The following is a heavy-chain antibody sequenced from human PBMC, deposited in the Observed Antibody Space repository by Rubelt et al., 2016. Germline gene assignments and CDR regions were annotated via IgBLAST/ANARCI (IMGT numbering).Heavy chain of an antibody. J-gene: IGHJ4*02. V-gene: IGHV3-23*01. D-gene: IGHD3-10*01. CDR3: ARDLASRGGFELDY. CDR1: GFTFSSYA. Sequence: GGSLRLSCAASGFTFSSYAMSWVRQAPGKGLEWVSAISGSGGSTYYADSVKGRFTISRDNSKNTLYLQMNSLRAEDTAVYYCARDLASRGGFELDYWGQGTLVTVSS. CDR2: ISGSGGST.